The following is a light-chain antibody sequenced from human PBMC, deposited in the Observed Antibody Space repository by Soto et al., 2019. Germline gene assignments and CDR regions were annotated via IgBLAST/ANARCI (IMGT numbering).Light chain of an antibody. J-gene: IGKJ5*01. Sequence: EIVMTQSPVTLSVSPGERATLSCRASQSVSSNLAWYQQKPGQAPSLLIYGAFTRATGIPARFSGTGSGTEFTLTISSLQSEDFVVYYCQQRSNWPPITFGQGTRLEIK. V-gene: IGKV3-15*01. CDR1: QSVSSN. CDR3: QQRSNWPPIT. CDR2: GAF.